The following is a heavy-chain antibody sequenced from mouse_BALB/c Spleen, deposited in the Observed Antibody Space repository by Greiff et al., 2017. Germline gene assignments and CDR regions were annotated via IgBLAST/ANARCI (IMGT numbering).Heavy chain of an antibody. CDR1: GFTFSSYT. V-gene: IGHV5-12-2*01. CDR3: ARQGSIDYGGVAMDY. J-gene: IGHJ4*01. CDR2: ISNGGGST. D-gene: IGHD2-4*01. Sequence: DVQLVESGGGLVQPGGSLKLSCAASGFTFSSYTMSWVRQTPEKRLEWVAYISNGGGSTYYPDTVKGRFTISRDNAKNTLYLQMSSLKSEDTAMYYCARQGSIDYGGVAMDYWGQGTSVTVSS.